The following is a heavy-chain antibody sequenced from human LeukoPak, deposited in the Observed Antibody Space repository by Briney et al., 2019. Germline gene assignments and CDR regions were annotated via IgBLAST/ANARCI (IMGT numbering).Heavy chain of an antibody. D-gene: IGHD6-19*01. CDR2: INHSGST. CDR1: GGSFNGYY. Sequence: SETLSLTCAVYGGSFNGYYWSWIRQPPGKGLEWIGEINHSGSTNYSPSLKSRVTLSVDTSKNQFSLKLSSVTAADTAVYYCARGYSSGLFDYWGQGTLVTVSS. CDR3: ARGYSSGLFDY. V-gene: IGHV4-34*01. J-gene: IGHJ4*02.